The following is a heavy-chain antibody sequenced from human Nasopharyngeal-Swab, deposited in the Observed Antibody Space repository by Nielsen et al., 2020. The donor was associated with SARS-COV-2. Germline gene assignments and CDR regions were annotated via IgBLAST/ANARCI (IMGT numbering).Heavy chain of an antibody. Sequence: KVSCKGSGYSFTSYRIGWVRQMPGKGLEWMGIIYPGDPDTRYSPSFQGQVTISADKSISTAYLQWSSLKASDTAMYYCARRLKDYNYYDSSGPDWYFDLWGRGTLVTVSS. D-gene: IGHD3-22*01. CDR3: ARRLKDYNYYDSSGPDWYFDL. V-gene: IGHV5-51*01. CDR1: GYSFTSYR. CDR2: IYPGDPDT. J-gene: IGHJ2*01.